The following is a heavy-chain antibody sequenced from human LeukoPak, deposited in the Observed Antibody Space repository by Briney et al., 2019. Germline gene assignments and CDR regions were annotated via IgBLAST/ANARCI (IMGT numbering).Heavy chain of an antibody. CDR1: GFTFSSYA. V-gene: IGHV3-23*01. CDR3: AKDPSSQYYLDY. J-gene: IGHJ4*02. Sequence: GGSLRLSCAASGFTFSSYAMSWVRQAPGKGLEWASAISGSGGSTYYADSVKGRFTISRDNSKNTLYLQMNSLRAEDTAVYYCAKDPSSQYYLDYWGQGTLVTVSS. CDR2: ISGSGGST. D-gene: IGHD6-13*01.